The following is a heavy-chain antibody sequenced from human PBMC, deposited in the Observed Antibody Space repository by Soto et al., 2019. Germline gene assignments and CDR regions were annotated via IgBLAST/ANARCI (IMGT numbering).Heavy chain of an antibody. CDR2: INPNSGGT. CDR3: ASSGSSGYYLTGAFDI. V-gene: IGHV1-2*02. Sequence: ASVKVSCKASGYTFTGYYMHWLRQAPGQGLEWMGWINPNSGGTNYAQKFQGRVTMTRDTSISTAYMELSRLRSDDTAVYYCASSGSSGYYLTGAFDIWGQGTMVTVSS. D-gene: IGHD3-22*01. J-gene: IGHJ3*02. CDR1: GYTFTGYY.